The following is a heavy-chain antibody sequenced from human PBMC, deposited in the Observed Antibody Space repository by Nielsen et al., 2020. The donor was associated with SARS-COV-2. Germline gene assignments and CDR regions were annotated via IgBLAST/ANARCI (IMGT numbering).Heavy chain of an antibody. Sequence: GESLKISCAASGFTFSSYWMHWGRQAPGKGLVWVSRINSDGSSTSYADSVKGRFTISRDNSKNTLYLQMNSLRAEDTAVYYCAKEGEKTYYDFWSGYSIPSGWGQGTLVTVSS. CDR2: INSDGSST. CDR3: AKEGEKTYYDFWSGYSIPSG. CDR1: GFTFSSYW. J-gene: IGHJ4*02. V-gene: IGHV3-74*01. D-gene: IGHD3-3*01.